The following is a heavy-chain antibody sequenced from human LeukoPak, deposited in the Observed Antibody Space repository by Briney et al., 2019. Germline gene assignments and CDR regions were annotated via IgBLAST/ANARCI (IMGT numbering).Heavy chain of an antibody. CDR1: GGTFSSYA. J-gene: IGHJ6*02. CDR2: IIPIFGIA. CDR3: ARPTLRFLEWFPRPLYYYGMDV. D-gene: IGHD3-3*01. Sequence: SVKVSCKASGGTFSSYAISWVQQAPGQGLEWMGRIIPIFGIANYAQKFQGRVTITADKSTSTAYMELSSLRSEDTAVYYCARPTLRFLEWFPRPLYYYGMDVWGQGTTVTVSS. V-gene: IGHV1-69*04.